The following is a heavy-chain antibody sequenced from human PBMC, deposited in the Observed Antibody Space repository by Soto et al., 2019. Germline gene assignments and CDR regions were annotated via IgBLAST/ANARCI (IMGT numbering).Heavy chain of an antibody. V-gene: IGHV4-30-2*01. CDR3: ASLPDH. J-gene: IGHJ4*02. Sequence: SETLSLTCAVSGGSISSGGYSWSWIRQPPGKGLGWFMYMYHSTTTHYTTAQTSRVNTPTDSSTTRFSLLLRFVTGADTAVYYCASLPDHWGQG. CDR1: GGSISSGGYS. CDR2: MYHSTTT.